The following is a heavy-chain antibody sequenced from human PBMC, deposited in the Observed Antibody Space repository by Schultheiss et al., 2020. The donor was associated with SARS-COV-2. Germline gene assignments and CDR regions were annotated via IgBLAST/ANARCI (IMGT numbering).Heavy chain of an antibody. CDR3: ARKRGIAGVYYYYGMDV. CDR1: GGSFSGYY. Sequence: SETLSLTCAVYGGSFSGYYWSWIRQPPGKGLEWIGEINHNGSTKYNPSLKSRVTISVDTSKNQFSLKLSSVTAADTAVYYCARKRGIAGVYYYYGMDVWGQGTTVTVAS. J-gene: IGHJ6*02. CDR2: INHNGST. D-gene: IGHD1-26*01. V-gene: IGHV4-34*01.